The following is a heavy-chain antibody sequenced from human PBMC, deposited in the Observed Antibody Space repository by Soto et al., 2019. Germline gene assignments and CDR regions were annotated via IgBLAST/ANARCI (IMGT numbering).Heavy chain of an antibody. V-gene: IGHV4-39*01. CDR2: LSHSGRT. CDR1: GAFISSGAFY. Sequence: QLQMQESGPGLLKPSETLSLTCSVSGAFISSGAFYWGWFRQPPGKGLEWIGSLSHSGRTFYNASLGGRVEISVEPLQFSLWLNSVSAADTAIYYGGRGDWPAVVDYWVRGSLVTVSS. D-gene: IGHD3-9*01. CDR3: GRGDWPAVVDY. J-gene: IGHJ4*02.